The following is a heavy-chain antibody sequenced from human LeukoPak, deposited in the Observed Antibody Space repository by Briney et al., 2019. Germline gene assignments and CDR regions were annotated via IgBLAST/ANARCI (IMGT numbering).Heavy chain of an antibody. CDR2: ISGDGGST. Sequence: SGGSLRLSCAASGFTFDDYAMHWVRQAPGKGLEWVSLISGDGGSTYYADSVKGRFTISRDNAKNSLYLQMNSLRAEDTAVYYCAGCSTVTTYYYSYYMDIWGKGTTVTVSS. J-gene: IGHJ6*03. D-gene: IGHD4-17*01. CDR1: GFTFDDYA. V-gene: IGHV3-43*02. CDR3: AGCSTVTTYYYSYYMDI.